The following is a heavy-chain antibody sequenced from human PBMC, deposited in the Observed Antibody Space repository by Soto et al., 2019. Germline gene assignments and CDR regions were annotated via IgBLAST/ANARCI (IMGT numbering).Heavy chain of an antibody. CDR2: ISYDGSNK. D-gene: IGHD2-2*01. CDR1: GFTFSSYA. J-gene: IGHJ4*02. Sequence: QVQLVESGGGVVQPGRSPRLSCAASGFTFSSYAMHWVRQAPGKGLEWVAVISYDGSNKYYADSVKGRFTISRDNSKNTLYLQMNSLRAEDTAVYYCARDIVLVPAAPWVWGQGTLVTVSS. V-gene: IGHV3-30-3*01. CDR3: ARDIVLVPAAPWV.